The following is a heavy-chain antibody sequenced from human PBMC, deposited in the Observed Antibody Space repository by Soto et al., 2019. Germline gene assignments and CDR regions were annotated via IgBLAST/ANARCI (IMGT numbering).Heavy chain of an antibody. D-gene: IGHD1-26*01. J-gene: IGHJ4*02. Sequence: QVHLVQSGTEVRKPGSSVKVSCQASGGTFSSYSINWVRQAPGQGLEWMGGIFPGIGAGHYAQKFQGRVTITADESTSTSHMELSSLTSEDTAVYYCARGGGGGTYLTYWGQGTLVTVSS. CDR2: IFPGIGAG. CDR1: GGTFSSYS. V-gene: IGHV1-69*01. CDR3: ARGGGGGTYLTY.